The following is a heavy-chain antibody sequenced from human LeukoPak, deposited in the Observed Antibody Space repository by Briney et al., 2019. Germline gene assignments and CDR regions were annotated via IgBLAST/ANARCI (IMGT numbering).Heavy chain of an antibody. J-gene: IGHJ6*03. CDR1: GGTFSSYA. CDR3: ARGPLSGSYYYYYYMDV. Sequence: SVKVSCKASGGTFSSYAISWVRQAPGQGLEWMGGIIPIFGTANYAQKFQGRVTITADESTSTAYMELSSLRSEDTAVYYCARGPLSGSYYYYYYMDVWGKGTTVTISS. CDR2: IIPIFGTA. D-gene: IGHD1-26*01. V-gene: IGHV1-69*13.